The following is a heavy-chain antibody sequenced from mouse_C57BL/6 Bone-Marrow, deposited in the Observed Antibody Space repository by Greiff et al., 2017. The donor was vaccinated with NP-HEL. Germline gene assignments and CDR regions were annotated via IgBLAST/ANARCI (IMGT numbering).Heavy chain of an antibody. D-gene: IGHD1-1*01. CDR1: GYTFTDYE. Sequence: QVQLQQSGAELVRPGASVTLSCKASGYTFTDYEMHWVKQTPVHGLEWIGAIDPETGGTAYNQKFKGKAILTADKSSSTAYMELRSLTSEDSAVYYCTFYYYGSSGDYAMDYWGQGTSVTVSS. CDR2: IDPETGGT. CDR3: TFYYYGSSGDYAMDY. J-gene: IGHJ4*01. V-gene: IGHV1-15*01.